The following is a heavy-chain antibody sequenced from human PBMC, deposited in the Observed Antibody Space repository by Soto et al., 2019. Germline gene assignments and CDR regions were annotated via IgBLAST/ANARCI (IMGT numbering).Heavy chain of an antibody. CDR1: GDSVSSNSAA. CDR2: TYYRSKWYN. J-gene: IGHJ5*02. Sequence: QSQTLSLTCAISGDSVSSNSAAWNWIRQSPSRGLEWLGRTYYRSKWYNDYAVSVKSRITINPDTSKNQFSLQLNSVTPEDTAVYYCARDSGSGGSLLLHWFDPWGQGTLVTVSS. V-gene: IGHV6-1*01. CDR3: ARDSGSGGSLLLHWFDP. D-gene: IGHD2-15*01.